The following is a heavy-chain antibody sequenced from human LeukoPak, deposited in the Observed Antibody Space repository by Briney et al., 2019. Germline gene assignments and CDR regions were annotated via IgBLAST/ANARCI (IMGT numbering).Heavy chain of an antibody. J-gene: IGHJ4*02. Sequence: SETLSLTCSVSGGSISSNYWSWIRQPPGKGLEWIGNIYYSGSTNYNPSLKSRVTISVDTSKNQFSLKLSSVTAADTAVYYCARVQQQLLPFDYWGQGILVTVSS. D-gene: IGHD6-13*01. CDR3: ARVQQQLLPFDY. CDR2: IYYSGST. CDR1: GGSISSNY. V-gene: IGHV4-59*01.